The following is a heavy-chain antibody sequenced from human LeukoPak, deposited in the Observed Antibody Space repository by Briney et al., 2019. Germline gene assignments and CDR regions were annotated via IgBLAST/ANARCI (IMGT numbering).Heavy chain of an antibody. V-gene: IGHV1-46*01. D-gene: IGHD4-23*01. CDR3: AREALTTVVTHDAFDI. CDR2: INPSGGST. Sequence: GASVKVSCKASGYTFTSYYMHWVRQAPGQGLEWMGIINPSGGSTSYAQKFQGRVTMTRDTSTSTVYMELSSLRSEDTAVYYCAREALTTVVTHDAFDIWGQGTMVTVSS. CDR1: GYTFTSYY. J-gene: IGHJ3*02.